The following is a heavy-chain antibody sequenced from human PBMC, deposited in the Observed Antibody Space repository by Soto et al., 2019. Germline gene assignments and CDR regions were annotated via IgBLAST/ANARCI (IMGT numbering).Heavy chain of an antibody. J-gene: IGHJ6*02. D-gene: IGHD2-21*02. Sequence: EVQLVESGGGLVQPGRSLRLSCAASGFTFDDYAMHWVRQAPGKGLEWVSGISWNSGSIGYADSVKGRFTISRDNAKNSLYLQMNSLRAEDTALYYCAKDQDIVLVTAGMSGGMDVWGQGTTVTVSS. CDR3: AKDQDIVLVTAGMSGGMDV. CDR2: ISWNSGSI. V-gene: IGHV3-9*01. CDR1: GFTFDDYA.